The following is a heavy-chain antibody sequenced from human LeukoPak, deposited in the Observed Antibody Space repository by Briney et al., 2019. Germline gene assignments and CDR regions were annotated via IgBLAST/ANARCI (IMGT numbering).Heavy chain of an antibody. Sequence: QAGGSLRLSCAASGFTFSNFWMGWVRQAPGKGLEWVAIISYDGSKIYYANSVKGRFTISRDNSKNTLYLQMSSLRAEDTAVYYCARSMGSSWYESCDYWGQGTLVTVSS. V-gene: IGHV3-30-3*01. CDR2: ISYDGSKI. CDR1: GFTFSNFW. D-gene: IGHD6-13*01. CDR3: ARSMGSSWYESCDY. J-gene: IGHJ4*02.